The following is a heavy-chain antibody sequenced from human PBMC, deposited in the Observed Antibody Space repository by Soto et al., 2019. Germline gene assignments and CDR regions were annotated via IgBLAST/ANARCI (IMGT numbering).Heavy chain of an antibody. D-gene: IGHD2-2*02. CDR3: ARDGDGYCSSTICNNLIPPNSFDL. CDR2: INAGNGNT. CDR1: GYTLTSYA. Sequence: AAVKVSCKASGYTLTSYAMHWVRQAPGQRXEWMGWINAGNGNTKYSQKFQGRVTITRDTSASTAYMELSSLRSEDTAVYYCARDGDGYCSSTICNNLIPPNSFDLWGQATLVTVSS. J-gene: IGHJ5*02. V-gene: IGHV1-3*01.